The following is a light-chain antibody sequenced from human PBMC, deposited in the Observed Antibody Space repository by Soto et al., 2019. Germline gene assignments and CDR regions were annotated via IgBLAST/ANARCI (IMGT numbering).Light chain of an antibody. CDR2: EVG. CDR3: SSYTSSSTLVV. CDR1: SSDVGAYNY. Sequence: QSALTQPASVSGSPGQSITISCTGTSSDVGAYNYVSWYQQHPGKAPKLMIYEVGNRPSGVSDRFSGSKSGKTASLTISGLQAEDEADYYCSSYTSSSTLVVFGGGNKLTVL. V-gene: IGLV2-14*03. J-gene: IGLJ2*01.